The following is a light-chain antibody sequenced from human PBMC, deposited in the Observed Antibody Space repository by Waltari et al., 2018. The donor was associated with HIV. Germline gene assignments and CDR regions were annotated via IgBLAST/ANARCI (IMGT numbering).Light chain of an antibody. CDR1: RNVNNN. CDR3: QQYDKWPLT. V-gene: IGKV3-15*01. Sequence: EIVMTQSPATLSVSPGERVTLSCRASRNVNNNLAWYQQKPGQAPRLLIYGASTRATGLPARFSGRWSGTEFTLTISSLQPESFAVYYCQQYDKWPLTFGGGTKVEIK. J-gene: IGKJ4*01. CDR2: GAS.